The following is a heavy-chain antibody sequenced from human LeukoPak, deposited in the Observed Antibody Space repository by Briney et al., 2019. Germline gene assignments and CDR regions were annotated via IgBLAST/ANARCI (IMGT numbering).Heavy chain of an antibody. J-gene: IGHJ4*02. CDR3: ARHVSPTYYFDY. CDR2: IYYSGST. CDR1: GGPISSSPYY. Sequence: SETLSLTXTVSGGPISSSPYYWGWIRQPPGKGLEWIGSIYYSGSTYYNPSLKSRVTISVDTSKNHFSLKLSSVTAADTAVYFCARHVSPTYYFDYWGQGTLVTVSS. V-gene: IGHV4-39*01. D-gene: IGHD5/OR15-5a*01.